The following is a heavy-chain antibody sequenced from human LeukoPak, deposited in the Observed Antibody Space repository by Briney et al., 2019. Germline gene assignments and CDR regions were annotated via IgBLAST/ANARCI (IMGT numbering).Heavy chain of an antibody. J-gene: IGHJ4*02. CDR3: ARSSVVAANYFDY. CDR2: TYYSGST. Sequence: PSETLSLTCTVSGGSISSYYWSWIRQPPGKGLEWIGYTYYSGSTNYNPSLKSRVTISVDTSKNQFSLKLSSVTAADTAVYYCARSSVVAANYFDYWGQGTLVTVSS. V-gene: IGHV4-59*08. D-gene: IGHD2-15*01. CDR1: GGSISSYY.